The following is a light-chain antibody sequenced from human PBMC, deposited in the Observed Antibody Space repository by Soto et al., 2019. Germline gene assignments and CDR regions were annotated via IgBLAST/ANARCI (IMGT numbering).Light chain of an antibody. Sequence: DIVMTQSPESLAVSLGGRATIHCKSSQTVLFTSNSKNFLAWYQHKVGQPPKLLINWASIRESGVPDRFSGRGSGSDFSLTISNLQAEDVAVYYCQQYYRGPPTFGQGTKVDIK. J-gene: IGKJ1*01. V-gene: IGKV4-1*01. CDR1: QTVLFTSNSKNF. CDR2: WAS. CDR3: QQYYRGPPT.